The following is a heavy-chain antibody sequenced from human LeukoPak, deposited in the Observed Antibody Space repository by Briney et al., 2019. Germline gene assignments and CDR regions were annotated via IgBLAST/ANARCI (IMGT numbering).Heavy chain of an antibody. CDR1: GLTFNSYA. CDR2: MSGSGGTI. D-gene: IGHD4-11*01. V-gene: IGHV3-23*01. CDR3: ARDGYDYSLFYIDY. Sequence: GGSLRLSCAASGLTFNSYALNWVRQAPGKGLEWVSGMSGSGGTIYYADSVKGRFTISRDNSKNTLYLQMNSLRAEDTAVYYCARDGYDYSLFYIDYWGQGTLVTVSS. J-gene: IGHJ4*02.